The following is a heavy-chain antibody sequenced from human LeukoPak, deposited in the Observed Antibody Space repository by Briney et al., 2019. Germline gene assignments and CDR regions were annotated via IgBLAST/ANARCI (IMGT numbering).Heavy chain of an antibody. Sequence: GGSLRLSCAVSGFTISNYVMSWVRQAPGKGLEWVSGISMSGGSTYYADSVKGRFTISRDNSKNTLYLQMNSLRAEDTAVYYCARVGGYNDFDYWGQGTLVTVSS. J-gene: IGHJ4*02. D-gene: IGHD5-24*01. CDR3: ARVGGYNDFDY. CDR2: ISMSGGST. CDR1: GFTISNYV. V-gene: IGHV3-23*01.